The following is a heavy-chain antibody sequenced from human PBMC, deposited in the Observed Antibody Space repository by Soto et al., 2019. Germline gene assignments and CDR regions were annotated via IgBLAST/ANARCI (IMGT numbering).Heavy chain of an antibody. CDR2: IKQDASEK. CDR3: ARDTYYYDSSGPGWFDP. J-gene: IGHJ5*02. CDR1: GFTFSSYW. D-gene: IGHD3-22*01. Sequence: GGPLRLSCAAPGFTFSSYWMSWVRQAPGKGLEWVANIKQDASEKYYVDSVKGRFTISRDNAKNSLYLQMNSLGAEDTAVYYCARDTYYYDSSGPGWFDPWGQGTLVTVSS. V-gene: IGHV3-7*03.